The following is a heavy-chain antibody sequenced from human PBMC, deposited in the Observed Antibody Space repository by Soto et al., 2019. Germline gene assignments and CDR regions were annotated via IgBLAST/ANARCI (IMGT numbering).Heavy chain of an antibody. CDR1: GFAFNIYA. CDR3: AKRDGDYRYYYYGMDV. V-gene: IGHV3-23*01. Sequence: GGSLRLSCAASGFAFNIYAMSWVRQAPGKGLEWVASIGGSGGSAQSADSVKGRFTISRDNSKITLYLQMNSLRVEDTAVYYCAKRDGDYRYYYYGMDVWGQGTTVTVSS. CDR2: IGGSGGSA. J-gene: IGHJ6*02. D-gene: IGHD4-17*01.